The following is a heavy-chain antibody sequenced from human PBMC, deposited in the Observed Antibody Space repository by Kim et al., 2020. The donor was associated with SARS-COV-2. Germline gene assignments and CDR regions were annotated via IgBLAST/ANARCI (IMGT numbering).Heavy chain of an antibody. CDR1: GFTFGDYA. CDR3: AKDRRGGLIAAAMGDY. V-gene: IGHV3-9*01. Sequence: GGSLRLSCAASGFTFGDYAMHWVRQAPGKGLEWVSGISWNSGSIGYADSVKGRFTISRDNAKNSLYLQMNSLRAEDTALYYCAKDRRGGLIAAAMGDYWGQGTLVTVSS. D-gene: IGHD6-13*01. J-gene: IGHJ4*02. CDR2: ISWNSGSI.